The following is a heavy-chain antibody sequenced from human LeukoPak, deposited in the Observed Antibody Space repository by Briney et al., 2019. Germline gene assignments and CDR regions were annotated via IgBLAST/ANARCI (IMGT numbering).Heavy chain of an antibody. Sequence: SETLSLTCTVSGYSISSGYYWAWIRQPPGKGLEWIGSIYHSGSTYYNPSLKSRVTISVDTSKNQFSLKLSSVTAADTAVYYCARGDGDYGDAFDIWGQGTMVTVSS. CDR3: ARGDGDYGDAFDI. CDR2: IYHSGST. V-gene: IGHV4-38-2*02. CDR1: GYSISSGYY. D-gene: IGHD4-17*01. J-gene: IGHJ3*02.